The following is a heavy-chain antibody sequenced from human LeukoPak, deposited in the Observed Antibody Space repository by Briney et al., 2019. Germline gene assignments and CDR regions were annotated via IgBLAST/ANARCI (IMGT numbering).Heavy chain of an antibody. Sequence: PSETLSLTCTVSGGSISGYYWSWLRQPPGKGLEWIGYIYYSGSTNYNPSLKSRVTISVDTSKTQFSLKLSSVTAADTAVYYCARSSGWTRFDYWGQGTLVTVSS. V-gene: IGHV4-59*01. D-gene: IGHD6-19*01. J-gene: IGHJ4*02. CDR2: IYYSGST. CDR3: ARSSGWTRFDY. CDR1: GGSISGYY.